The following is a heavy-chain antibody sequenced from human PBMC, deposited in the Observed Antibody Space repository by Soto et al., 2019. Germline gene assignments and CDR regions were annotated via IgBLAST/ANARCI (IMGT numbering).Heavy chain of an antibody. V-gene: IGHV3-30*14. D-gene: IGHD1-26*01. CDR2: ISYDGTRT. Sequence: QVQLVESGGGLVQPGGSLRLSCSASGFTFSNYAMDWVRQAPGKGLEWVGVISYDGTRTFYADSVKGRFTISRDNSKYTLYLQMNRLRLDDSAGYYCVRVVKWDTSGRPDYFDYWGQGTLVTVAS. CDR3: VRVVKWDTSGRPDYFDY. CDR1: GFTFSNYA. J-gene: IGHJ4*02.